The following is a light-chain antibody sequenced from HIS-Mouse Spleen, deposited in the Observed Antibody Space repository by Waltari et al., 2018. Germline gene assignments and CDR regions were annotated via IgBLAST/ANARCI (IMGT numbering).Light chain of an antibody. J-gene: IGLJ3*02. CDR1: SSDVGSYNL. Sequence: QSALTQPASVSGSPGQSITISCTGTSSDVGSYNLVSWYQQHPGKAPKLMIYEGSKRPSGLSNRFSGSKSGNTASLTISWLQAEDEADYYCCSYAGSSTWVFGGGTKLTVL. CDR2: EGS. V-gene: IGLV2-23*01. CDR3: CSYAGSSTWV.